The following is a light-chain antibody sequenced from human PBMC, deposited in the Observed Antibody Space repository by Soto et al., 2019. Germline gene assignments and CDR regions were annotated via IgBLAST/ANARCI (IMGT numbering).Light chain of an antibody. CDR3: QQYNNWPWT. V-gene: IGKV3-15*01. Sequence: EIVMTQSPATLSVSPGERATLSCRASQSVSSNLAWYQQKPGQAPRLLIYGASTRATGIPARFSGSGYGTEFTLTICSLQSEDFAVYCCQQYNNWPWTFGQGTKVDIK. CDR2: GAS. J-gene: IGKJ1*01. CDR1: QSVSSN.